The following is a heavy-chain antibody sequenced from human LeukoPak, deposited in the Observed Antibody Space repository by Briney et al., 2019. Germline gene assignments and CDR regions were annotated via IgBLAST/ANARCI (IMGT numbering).Heavy chain of an antibody. D-gene: IGHD5-24*01. CDR1: GFTFSSYT. Sequence: PGGSLRLSCAGSGFTFSSYTMNWVRQAPGKGLEWVSSISSRSSYIYQADSVKGRFTISRDNAKNSLYLQMNSLRAEDTAVYYCASNYGRDGYNRFDYWGQGTLVTVSS. J-gene: IGHJ4*02. CDR3: ASNYGRDGYNRFDY. V-gene: IGHV3-21*01. CDR2: ISSRSSYI.